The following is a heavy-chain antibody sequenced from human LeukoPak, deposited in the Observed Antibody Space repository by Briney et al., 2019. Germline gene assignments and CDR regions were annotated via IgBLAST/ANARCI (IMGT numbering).Heavy chain of an antibody. V-gene: IGHV1-18*01. CDR3: ARDLRTLLSSGWYSY. J-gene: IGHJ4*02. Sequence: GASVKVSCKASGYTFTSYGISWVRQAPGQGLEWMGWISAYNGNTNYAQKLQGRVTMTTDTSTSTAYMELRSLRSDDTAVYYCARDLRTLLSSGWYSYWGQGTLVTVSS. CDR2: ISAYNGNT. D-gene: IGHD6-19*01. CDR1: GYTFTSYG.